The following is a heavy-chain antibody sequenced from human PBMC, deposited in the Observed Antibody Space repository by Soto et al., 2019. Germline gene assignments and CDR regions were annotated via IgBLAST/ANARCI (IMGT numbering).Heavy chain of an antibody. CDR3: ARDSPRYYYDSSGPLA. CDR1: GFTFSSYG. D-gene: IGHD3-22*01. V-gene: IGHV3-33*01. Sequence: GGSLRLSCAASGFTFSSYGMHWGRQAPGKGLEWVAVIWYDGSNKYYADSVKGRFTISRDNAKNSLYLQMNSLRAEDTAVYYCARDSPRYYYDSSGPLAWGQGTLVTVSS. CDR2: IWYDGSNK. J-gene: IGHJ4*02.